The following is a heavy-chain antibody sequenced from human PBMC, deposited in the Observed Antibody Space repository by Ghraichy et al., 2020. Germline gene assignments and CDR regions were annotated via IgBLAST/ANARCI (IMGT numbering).Heavy chain of an antibody. Sequence: SETLSLTCTVSGGSISSYYWSWIRQPPGKGLEWIGYIYYSGSTNYNPSLKSRVTISVDTSKNQFSLKLSSVTAADTAVYYCARDLRSDYYGSGSFYGMDVWGQGTTVTVSS. J-gene: IGHJ6*02. CDR3: ARDLRSDYYGSGSFYGMDV. CDR2: IYYSGST. D-gene: IGHD3-10*01. V-gene: IGHV4-59*01. CDR1: GGSISSYY.